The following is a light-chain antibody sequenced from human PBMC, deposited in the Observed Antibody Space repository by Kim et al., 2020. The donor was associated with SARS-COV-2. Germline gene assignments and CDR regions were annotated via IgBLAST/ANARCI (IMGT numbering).Light chain of an antibody. CDR3: QACDSSLWV. CDR2: QDS. Sequence: SYELTQPPSVSVSPGQTASITCSGDKLGDKYACWYQQKPGQSPVLVIYQDSKRPSGIPERFSGSNSGNTATLTISGTQAMDEADYYCQACDSSLWVFGGG. J-gene: IGLJ3*02. CDR1: KLGDKY. V-gene: IGLV3-1*01.